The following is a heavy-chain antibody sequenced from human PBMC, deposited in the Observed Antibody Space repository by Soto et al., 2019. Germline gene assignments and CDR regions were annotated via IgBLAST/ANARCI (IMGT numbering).Heavy chain of an antibody. CDR1: GYTFTSHG. D-gene: IGHD2-15*01. V-gene: IGHV1-18*01. CDR2: ISAYNGDT. CDR3: ATRYCGGGRCYPSMDYYYMDV. J-gene: IGHJ6*03. Sequence: ASVKVSCKVSGYTFTSHGISWVRQAPGQGLEWMGWISAYNGDTKYAQKFQGRVTMTTDTSTSTAYMELRSLRSDDTAIYYCATRYCGGGRCYPSMDYYYMDVWGKGTTVTVSS.